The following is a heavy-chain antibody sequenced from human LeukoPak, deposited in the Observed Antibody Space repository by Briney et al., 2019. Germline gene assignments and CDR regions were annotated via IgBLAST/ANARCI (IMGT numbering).Heavy chain of an antibody. CDR1: GFTFSSSA. J-gene: IGHJ4*02. CDR3: ARSGKGSSWSFDY. CDR2: IYSGGST. Sequence: GGSLRLSCAASGFTFSSSAMSWVRQAPGKGLEWVSVIYSGGSTYYADSVKGRFTISRDNSKNTLYLQMNSLRAEDTAVYYCARSGKGSSWSFDYWGQGTLVTVSS. D-gene: IGHD6-13*01. V-gene: IGHV3-53*01.